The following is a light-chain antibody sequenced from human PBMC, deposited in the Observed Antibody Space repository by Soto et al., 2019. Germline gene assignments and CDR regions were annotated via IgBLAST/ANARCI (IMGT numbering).Light chain of an antibody. CDR3: QQYITYSLWT. V-gene: IGKV1-5*01. J-gene: IGKJ1*01. Sequence: DIQMTQSPSTLSASVGDRVTITCRASQNINSWLAWYQQKPGKAPDLLIFDASSLQTGVPSRFSGSGSGTEFTLTISSLQPDDFATYYCQQYITYSLWTCGQGTEVEIK. CDR1: QNINSW. CDR2: DAS.